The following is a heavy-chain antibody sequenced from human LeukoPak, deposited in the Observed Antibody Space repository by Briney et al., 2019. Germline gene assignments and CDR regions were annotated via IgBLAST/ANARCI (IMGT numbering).Heavy chain of an antibody. CDR1: GGSISSGSYY. CDR3: ARVAAAGPYYFDY. CDR2: IYTSGST. D-gene: IGHD6-13*01. J-gene: IGHJ4*02. V-gene: IGHV4-61*02. Sequence: SETLSLTCTVSGGSISSGSYYWSWIRQPAGKGLEWIGRIYTSGSTNYNPSLKSRVTISVDTSKNQFSLKLSSVTAADTAVYYCARVAAAGPYYFDYWGQGTLVTVSS.